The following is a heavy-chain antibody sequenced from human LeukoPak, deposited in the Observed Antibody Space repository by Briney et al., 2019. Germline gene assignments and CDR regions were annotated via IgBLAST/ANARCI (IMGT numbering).Heavy chain of an antibody. CDR3: ARMSYSFIMNV. J-gene: IGHJ6*02. CDR1: GFTFSSYS. D-gene: IGHD1-26*01. Sequence: GGSLRLSCAASGFTFSSYSINWVRQAPGKGLEWVSYISSSNSTIYYADSVKGRFTISRDNAKNSLYLQMNSLRAEDTAVYYCARMSYSFIMNVWGQGTTVTVSS. V-gene: IGHV3-48*01. CDR2: ISSSNSTI.